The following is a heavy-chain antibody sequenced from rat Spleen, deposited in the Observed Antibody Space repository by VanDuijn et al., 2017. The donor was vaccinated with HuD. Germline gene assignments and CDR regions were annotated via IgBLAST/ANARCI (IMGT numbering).Heavy chain of an antibody. V-gene: IGHV5-20*01. Sequence: EVQLMESGGGLVQPGRSLKLSCAASGFTFSDYYMAWVRQAPTKGLEWVASISYDGSSTYYRDSVKGRFTISRDNAKSTLYLQMDSLRSEDTATYYCTTMSNWFTFWGQGTLVTVSS. J-gene: IGHJ3*01. CDR3: TTMSNWFTF. CDR1: GFTFSDYY. CDR2: ISYDGSST.